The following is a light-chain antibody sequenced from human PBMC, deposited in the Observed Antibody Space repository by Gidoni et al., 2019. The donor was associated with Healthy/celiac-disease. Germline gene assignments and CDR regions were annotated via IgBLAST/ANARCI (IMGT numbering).Light chain of an antibody. CDR1: QSMSSW. CDR3: QQYNSYLYT. J-gene: IGKJ2*01. Sequence: DIQMTQSPSTLSASVGDRVTITCRASQSMSSWLAWYQQKPGKAPKLLIYKASTLESGVPSMFSGSGSGTEFTLTISSLQPDDFATYYCQQYNSYLYTFGQGTKLEIK. V-gene: IGKV1-5*03. CDR2: KAS.